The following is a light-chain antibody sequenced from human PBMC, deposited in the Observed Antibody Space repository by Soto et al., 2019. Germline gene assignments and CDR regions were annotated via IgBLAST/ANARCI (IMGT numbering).Light chain of an antibody. CDR2: DAS. CDR1: QSVSSS. J-gene: IGKJ5*01. Sequence: IVLTQSPATLSFSPGQIATLSFITSQSVSSSLAWYQQKPGQAPRLLIYDASNRATGIPARFSGSGSGTDFTLTISSLEPEDFAVYYCQQRYNWPPITFGQGTRLEIK. V-gene: IGKV3-11*01. CDR3: QQRYNWPPIT.